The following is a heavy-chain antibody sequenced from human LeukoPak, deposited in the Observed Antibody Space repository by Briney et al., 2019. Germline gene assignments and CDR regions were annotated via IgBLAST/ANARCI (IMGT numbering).Heavy chain of an antibody. CDR1: GGSSSGYY. CDR2: INHSGST. CDR3: ERVDPGLRYFGY. Sequence: SSETLSLTCAVYGGSSSGYYWSWIRQPPGKGLEWIGEINHSGSTNYNPSLKSRVTISVDTSKSQFSLKLSSVTAADTAVYYCERVDPGLRYFGYWGQGTLVTVSS. D-gene: IGHD3-9*01. J-gene: IGHJ4*02. V-gene: IGHV4-34*01.